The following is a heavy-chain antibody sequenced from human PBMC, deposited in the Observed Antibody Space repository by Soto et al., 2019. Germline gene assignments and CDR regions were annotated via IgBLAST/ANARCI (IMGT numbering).Heavy chain of an antibody. V-gene: IGHV1-69*13. D-gene: IGHD3-3*01. J-gene: IGHJ5*02. CDR1: GGTFSSYT. Sequence: SVKVSCKASGGTFSSYTISWVRQAPGQGLEWMGRIIPIFGTANYAQKFQGRVTITADESTSTAYMELSSLRSEDTAVYYCACSLAYYDFWSGPNWFDPWGQGTLVTVSS. CDR3: ACSLAYYDFWSGPNWFDP. CDR2: IIPIFGTA.